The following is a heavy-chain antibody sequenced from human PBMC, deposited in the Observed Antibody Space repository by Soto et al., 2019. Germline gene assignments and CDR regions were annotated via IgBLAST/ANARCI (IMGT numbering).Heavy chain of an antibody. CDR2: INAGNGNT. Sequence: RASVKVSCKASGYTFTSYAMHWVRQAPGQRLEWMGWINAGNGNTKYSQKFQGRVTITRDTSASTAYMELSSLRSEDTAVYYCAREKAAMVRGYETYYYYGMDVWGQGTTVTVSS. D-gene: IGHD5-18*01. CDR1: GYTFTSYA. CDR3: AREKAAMVRGYETYYYYGMDV. J-gene: IGHJ6*02. V-gene: IGHV1-3*01.